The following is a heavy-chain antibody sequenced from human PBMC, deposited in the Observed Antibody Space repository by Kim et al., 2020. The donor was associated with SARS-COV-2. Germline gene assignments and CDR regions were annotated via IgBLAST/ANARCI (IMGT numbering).Heavy chain of an antibody. CDR2: IYYDGTT. CDR1: GASISSRDHY. Sequence: SETLSLTCAVSGASISSRDHYWAWIRQPPGKGLEWIGNIYYDGTTYYNPSLKSRVSISVDSSKNQFSLELTSVSAADTAVFYCARVRITGIARGYFDDWG. J-gene: IGHJ4*03. CDR3: ARVRITGIARGYFDD. D-gene: IGHD2-21*01. V-gene: IGHV4-39*01.